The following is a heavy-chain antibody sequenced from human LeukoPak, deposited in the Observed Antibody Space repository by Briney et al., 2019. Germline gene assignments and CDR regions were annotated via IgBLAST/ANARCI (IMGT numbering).Heavy chain of an antibody. D-gene: IGHD4-17*01. V-gene: IGHV4-34*01. CDR1: GGSFSGYY. CDR2: INHCGST. J-gene: IGHJ3*02. CDR3: ARGDSMTTHTFDI. Sequence: SETLSLTCAVYGGSFSGYYWSWIRQPPGKGLEWIGEINHCGSTNYNPSLKSRVTISVDTSKNQFSLKLSSVTAADTAVYYCARGDSMTTHTFDIWGQGTMVTVSS.